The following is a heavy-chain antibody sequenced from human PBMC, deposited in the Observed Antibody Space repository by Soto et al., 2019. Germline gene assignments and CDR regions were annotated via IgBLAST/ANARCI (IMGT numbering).Heavy chain of an antibody. CDR1: GFSFSSTD. D-gene: IGHD3-10*01. J-gene: IGHJ5*02. Sequence: EFQVLESGGGWVQPGGSLRLSCAASGFSFSSTDMSWVRQAPGKGLEWVSTILDTGTTVFYADSGKGRFTVSRDNSHNPRPCQMTNRGAVDTPVDYCSKNSGWFNTWGQGTLVSDSS. CDR2: ILDTGTTV. V-gene: IGHV3-23*01. CDR3: SKNSGWFNT.